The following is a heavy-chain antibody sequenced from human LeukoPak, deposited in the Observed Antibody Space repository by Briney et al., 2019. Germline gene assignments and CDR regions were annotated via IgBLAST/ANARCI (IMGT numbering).Heavy chain of an antibody. Sequence: GGSLRLSCAASGFTFSNAWMNWVRQAPGKGLEWVANIKQDGSEKYYVDSVKGRFTISRDNAKNSLYLQMNSLRAEDTAVYYCANINYYDSSGYSPSFDYWGQGTLVTVSS. CDR2: IKQDGSEK. CDR3: ANINYYDSSGYSPSFDY. CDR1: GFTFSNAW. V-gene: IGHV3-7*01. D-gene: IGHD3-22*01. J-gene: IGHJ4*02.